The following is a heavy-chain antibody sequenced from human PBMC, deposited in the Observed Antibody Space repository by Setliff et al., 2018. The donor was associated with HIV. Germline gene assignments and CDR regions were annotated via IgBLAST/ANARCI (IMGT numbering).Heavy chain of an antibody. D-gene: IGHD5-12*01. CDR2: IYSTGSGRT. V-gene: IGHV4-39*07. Sequence: SETLSLTCTVSGGSVTSSTYYWGWIRQPPGKGLEWIGNIYSTGSGRTYYSPSLKSRVTVSVDTSKNQFSLKLSSVTAADTAVYYCAGDGEWLRLGTYWYFDLWGRGTLVTVSS. CDR1: GGSVTSSTYY. J-gene: IGHJ2*01. CDR3: AGDGEWLRLGTYWYFDL.